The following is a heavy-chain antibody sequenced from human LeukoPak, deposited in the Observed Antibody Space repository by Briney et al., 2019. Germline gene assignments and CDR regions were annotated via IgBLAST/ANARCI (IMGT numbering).Heavy chain of an antibody. V-gene: IGHV4-34*01. Sequence: SEILSLTCAVYGGSFSGYYWSWIRQPPGKGLEWIGEINHSGSTNYNPSLKSRVTISVDTSKNQFSLKLSSVTAADTAVYYCARRSLVAATRRPFDYWGQGTLVTVSS. D-gene: IGHD2-15*01. CDR1: GGSFSGYY. CDR3: ARRSLVAATRRPFDY. J-gene: IGHJ4*02. CDR2: INHSGST.